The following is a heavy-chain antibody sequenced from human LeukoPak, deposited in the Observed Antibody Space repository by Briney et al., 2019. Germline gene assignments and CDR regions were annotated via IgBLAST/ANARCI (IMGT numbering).Heavy chain of an antibody. CDR3: ARVGLPTWYYYFDY. CDR2: ISVYNSNT. CDR1: GYTFTSYF. V-gene: IGHV1-18*01. J-gene: IGHJ4*02. Sequence: ASVKVSCKASGYTFTSYFISWVRQAPGQGLEWMGWISVYNSNTNYAQKLQDRVTMTTDTSTSTAYMELRSLRSDDTAVYCCARVGLPTWYYYFDYWGQGTLVTVSS. D-gene: IGHD1-7*01.